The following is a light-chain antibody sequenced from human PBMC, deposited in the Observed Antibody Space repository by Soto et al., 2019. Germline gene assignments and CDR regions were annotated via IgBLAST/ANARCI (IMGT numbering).Light chain of an antibody. Sequence: DIQMTQSPSSLSASVGDRVTITCRASQAISNSLAWYQQKPGEVPKVLIYAASPLQSGVPSRFSGSVSGTDFSLTISSLQPEDVATYFCQKYHRAPFTFGPGTKLHIK. CDR1: QAISNS. V-gene: IGKV1-27*01. CDR2: AAS. J-gene: IGKJ3*01. CDR3: QKYHRAPFT.